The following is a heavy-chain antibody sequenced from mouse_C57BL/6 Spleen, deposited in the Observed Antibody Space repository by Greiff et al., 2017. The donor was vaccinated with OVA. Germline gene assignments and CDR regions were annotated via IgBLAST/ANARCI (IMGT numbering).Heavy chain of an antibody. CDR1: GYAFSSYW. CDR2: IYPGDGDT. Sequence: VQLQQSGAELVKPGASVKISCKASGYAFSSYWVNWVKQRPGKGLEWIGQIYPGDGDTNYNGKFKGKATLTADKSSSTAYMQLSSLTSEDSAVYFCARRGIYYDPYYAMDYWGQGTSVTVSS. J-gene: IGHJ4*01. CDR3: ARRGIYYDPYYAMDY. D-gene: IGHD2-4*01. V-gene: IGHV1-80*01.